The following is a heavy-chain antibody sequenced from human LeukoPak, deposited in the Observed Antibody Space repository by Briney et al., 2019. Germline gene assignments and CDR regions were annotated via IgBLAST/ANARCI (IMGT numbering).Heavy chain of an antibody. Sequence: SETLSLTCAVSGYSISSGYYWGWIRQPPGKGLEWIGSIYHSGSTYYNPSLKSRVTISVDTSKNQFSLKLSSVTAADTAVYYCARFRGGLVVIAYDAFDIWGQGTMVTVSS. V-gene: IGHV4-38-2*01. CDR3: ARFRGGLVVIAYDAFDI. J-gene: IGHJ3*02. D-gene: IGHD2-21*01. CDR2: IYHSGST. CDR1: GYSISSGYY.